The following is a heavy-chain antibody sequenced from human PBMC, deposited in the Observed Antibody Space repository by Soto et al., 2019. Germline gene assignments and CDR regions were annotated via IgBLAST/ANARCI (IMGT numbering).Heavy chain of an antibody. V-gene: IGHV4-34*01. D-gene: IGHD2-8*02. J-gene: IGHJ4*02. Sequence: QVQLQQWGAGLLKPSETLSLTCAVYGGSFSGYSWTWFRQPPGTGLEWMGEINHSGSTNYNPSLTSRVTISVDTSKNQFSLKLTSVTAADTAVYYCARDKITGLFDYWGQGTLVTVSS. CDR2: INHSGST. CDR3: ARDKITGLFDY. CDR1: GGSFSGYS.